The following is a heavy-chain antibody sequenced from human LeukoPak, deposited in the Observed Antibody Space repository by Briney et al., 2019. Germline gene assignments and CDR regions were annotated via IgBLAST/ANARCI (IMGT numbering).Heavy chain of an antibody. V-gene: IGHV1-24*01. CDR1: GYTLTELS. D-gene: IGHD5-12*01. J-gene: IGHJ4*02. CDR2: FDPEDGET. CDR3: ATAYDSWISRFDY. Sequence: ASVKVSCKVSGYTLTELSMHWVRQAPGKGLEWMGGFDPEDGETIYAQKFQGRVTMTEDTSADTAYTELSSLRSEDTAVYYCATAYDSWISRFDYWGQGTLVTVSS.